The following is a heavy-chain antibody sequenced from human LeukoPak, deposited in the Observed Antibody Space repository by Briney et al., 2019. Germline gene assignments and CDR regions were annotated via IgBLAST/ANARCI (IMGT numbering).Heavy chain of an antibody. Sequence: GGSLRLSCAASGFTFDDYGMSWVRQAPGKGLEWVSGINWNGGSTGYADSVKGRFTISRDNSKNTLYLQMNSLRAEDTAVYYCAKQACVVAATPDYWGQGTLVTVSS. CDR1: GFTFDDYG. J-gene: IGHJ4*02. CDR3: AKQACVVAATPDY. CDR2: INWNGGST. V-gene: IGHV3-20*04. D-gene: IGHD2-15*01.